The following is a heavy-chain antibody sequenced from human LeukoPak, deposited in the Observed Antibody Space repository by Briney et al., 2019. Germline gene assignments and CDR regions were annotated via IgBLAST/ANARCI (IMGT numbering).Heavy chain of an antibody. D-gene: IGHD4-17*01. CDR3: ARAGDYGDRYWYFDL. Sequence: SETLSLTCAVYGGSFSGYYWSWIRQPPGKGLEWIGEINHSGSTNYNPSLKSRVTISVDTSKNQFSLKLSSVTAADTAVYYCARAGDYGDRYWYFDLWGRSTLVTVSS. CDR2: INHSGST. CDR1: GGSFSGYY. J-gene: IGHJ2*01. V-gene: IGHV4-34*01.